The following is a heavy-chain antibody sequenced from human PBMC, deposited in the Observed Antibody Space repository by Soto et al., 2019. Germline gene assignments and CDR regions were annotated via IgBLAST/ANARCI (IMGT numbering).Heavy chain of an antibody. CDR3: VLVDNYVTPTPQDV. CDR1: GYIFVNYG. CDR2: ISPYTGNT. D-gene: IGHD3-16*01. Sequence: QVQLVQSGDEVKKPGASVKVSCKASGYIFVNYGIAWVRQAPGQGLEWMGWISPYTGNTHSATKVQGRLTMTTDTSSSSAYMDLGSLTSDDTVVYHCVLVDNYVTPTPQDVWGQGTTVTVSS. V-gene: IGHV1-18*01. J-gene: IGHJ6*02.